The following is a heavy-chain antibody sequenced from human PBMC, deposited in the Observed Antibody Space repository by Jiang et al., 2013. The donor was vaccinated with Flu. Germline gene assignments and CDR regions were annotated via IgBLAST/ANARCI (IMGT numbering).Heavy chain of an antibody. CDR3: ARSFRGDPWPSFDY. Sequence: TQTLTPTCTFVWVLTQHSWNVCELDSSAPQGRPLEWLALIDWDDDKYYNKPLKTRVTISKDTSKNQVVLAMTNMDPADTATYFCARSFRGDPWPSFDYWGQGILVTVSS. V-gene: IGHV2-70*01. J-gene: IGHJ4*02. D-gene: IGHD3-16*01. CDR1: VLTQHSWNV. CDR2: IDWDDDK.